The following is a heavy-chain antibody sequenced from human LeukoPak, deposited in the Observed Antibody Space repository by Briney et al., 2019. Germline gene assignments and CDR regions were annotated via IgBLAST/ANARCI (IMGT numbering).Heavy chain of an antibody. D-gene: IGHD3-3*01. J-gene: IGHJ4*02. V-gene: IGHV3-23*01. CDR3: ANPHMSGYYY. CDR2: ISGSGDNT. Sequence: PGGSLRLSCAASGFTFSGYVMSWVRQAPGKGLEWVSTISGSGDNTYYADSVKGRFTISRDNSKNTLYLQMSSLRAEDTAVYYCANPHMSGYYYWGQGTLVTVSS. CDR1: GFTFSGYV.